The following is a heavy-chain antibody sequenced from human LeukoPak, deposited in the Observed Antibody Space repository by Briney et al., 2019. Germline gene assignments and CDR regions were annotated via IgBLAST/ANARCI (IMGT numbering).Heavy chain of an antibody. D-gene: IGHD6-19*01. CDR1: GFTFSSYA. V-gene: IGHV3-23*01. CDR3: AKDKSSGWYGYFQH. Sequence: GGSLRLSCAASGFTFSSYAMSWVRQAPGKGLEWVSAISGSGGSTYYADSVKGRFTISRDNSKSTRYLQMNSLRAEDTAVYYCAKDKSSGWYGYFQHWGQGTLVTVSS. J-gene: IGHJ1*01. CDR2: ISGSGGST.